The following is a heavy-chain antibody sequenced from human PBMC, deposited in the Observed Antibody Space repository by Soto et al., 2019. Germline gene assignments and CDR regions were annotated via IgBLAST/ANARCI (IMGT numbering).Heavy chain of an antibody. D-gene: IGHD6-13*01. J-gene: IGHJ6*02. CDR2: IYPGDSDT. Sequence: PGESLRISCKSSGDSFTSYWIGWVHQMPGKGLEWMGIIYPGDSDTRYSPSFQGQVTISADKSISTAYLQWSSLKASDTAMYYCARTAAAGKYYYGVDVWGQGTTVTVSS. CDR1: GDSFTSYW. CDR3: ARTAAAGKYYYGVDV. V-gene: IGHV5-51*07.